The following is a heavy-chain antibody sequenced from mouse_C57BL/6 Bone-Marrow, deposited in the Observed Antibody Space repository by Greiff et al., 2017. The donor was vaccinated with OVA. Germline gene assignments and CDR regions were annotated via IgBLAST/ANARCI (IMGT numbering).Heavy chain of an antibody. CDR2: ISSGGSYT. V-gene: IGHV5-6*02. J-gene: IGHJ1*03. Sequence: EVKLVESGGDLVKPGGSLKLSCAASGFTFSSYGMSWVRQTPDKRLEWVATISSGGSYTYYTDSVKGRFTIYRDNAKNTLYLQMSSLKSEDTAMYYCARHRYGFPYWYFDVWGTGTTVTVSS. CDR1: GFTFSSYG. CDR3: ARHRYGFPYWYFDV. D-gene: IGHD1-1*01.